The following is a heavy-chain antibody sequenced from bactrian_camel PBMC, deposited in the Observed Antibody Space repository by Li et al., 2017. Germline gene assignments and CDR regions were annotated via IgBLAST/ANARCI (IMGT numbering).Heavy chain of an antibody. J-gene: IGHJ6*01. D-gene: IGHD2*01. CDR1: GLSFSNYA. Sequence: VQLVESGGGSVQSGGSLRLSCAVSGLSFSNYAMTWVRQAPGKGLEWVGGINTPTGMTYYVGSFEGRFTISRDNAKKTLYLQMNNLKPEDTAMYYCAADSGCRYYGSYRYTSLSDVDFSYWGQGTQVTVS. V-gene: IGHV3S31*01. CDR3: AADSGCRYYGSYRYTSLSDVDFSY. CDR2: INTPTGMT.